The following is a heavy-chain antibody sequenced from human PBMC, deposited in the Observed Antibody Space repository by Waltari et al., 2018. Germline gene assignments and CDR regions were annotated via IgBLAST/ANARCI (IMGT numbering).Heavy chain of an antibody. CDR2: IWYDGTNK. CDR3: ARAYYYGSGSYYKNWFDP. CDR1: GFTFSSYG. D-gene: IGHD3-10*01. V-gene: IGHV3-33*01. Sequence: QVQLVESGGGVVQPGRSLRLSCAASGFTFSSYGMHWVRQAPGKGLEWVAVIWYDGTNKYYADSVKGRFTISRDNSKNTLYLQMNSLRAEDTAVYYCARAYYYGSGSYYKNWFDPWGQGTLVTVSS. J-gene: IGHJ5*02.